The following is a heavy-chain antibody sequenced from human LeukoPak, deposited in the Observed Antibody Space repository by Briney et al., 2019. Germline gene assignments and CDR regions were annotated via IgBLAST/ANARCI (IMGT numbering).Heavy chain of an antibody. J-gene: IGHJ4*02. CDR3: AKTHARYYDSSGYPHGFDY. CDR1: GFTFDDYA. V-gene: IGHV3-23*01. D-gene: IGHD3-22*01. CDR2: ISGSGGST. Sequence: GRSLRLSCAAPGFTFDDYAMHWVRQAPGKGLEWVSAISGSGGSTYYADSVKGRFTISRDNSKNTLYLQMNSLRAEDTAVYYCAKTHARYYDSSGYPHGFDYWGQGTLVTVSS.